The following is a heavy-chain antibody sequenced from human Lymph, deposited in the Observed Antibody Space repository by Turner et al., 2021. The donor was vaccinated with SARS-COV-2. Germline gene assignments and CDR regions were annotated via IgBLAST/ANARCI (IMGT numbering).Heavy chain of an antibody. CDR1: GFTFGSYG. V-gene: IGHV3-33*01. CDR2: IWYDGSNK. Sequence: QVQLVESGGGVVQPGRSLRFSCAASGFTFGSYGMHWVRQAPGKGLEWVAVIWYDGSNKYYADSVKGRFTISRDNSKNTLYLQMNSLRAEDTAVYYCARVKGYNGYDLRYYYGMDVWGQGTTVTVSS. D-gene: IGHD5-12*01. CDR3: ARVKGYNGYDLRYYYGMDV. J-gene: IGHJ6*02.